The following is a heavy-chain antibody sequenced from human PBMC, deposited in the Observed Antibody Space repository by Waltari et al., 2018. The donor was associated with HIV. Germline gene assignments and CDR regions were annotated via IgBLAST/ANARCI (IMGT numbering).Heavy chain of an antibody. CDR1: GGSFGGYN. CDR2: INHTGKT. CDR3: ARDKVLLLFGESRGLGDFDS. J-gene: IGHJ3*02. Sequence: QAQLPQSGAPLLQPSQTLFLTCAASGGSFGGYNWISLHQSPGGTLEWIGEINHTGKTSYNPALDRGFAIPVDVSKNQFSLTRTSVTAADTATYFCARDKVLLLFGESRGLGDFDSWGQGTAVLVSS. D-gene: IGHD3-10*01. V-gene: IGHV4-34*02.